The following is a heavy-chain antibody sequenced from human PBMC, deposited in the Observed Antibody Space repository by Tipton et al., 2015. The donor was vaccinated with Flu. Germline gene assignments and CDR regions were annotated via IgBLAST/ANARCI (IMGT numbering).Heavy chain of an antibody. CDR1: GFTFDEYG. J-gene: IGHJ4*02. CDR3: AKEVFTSSWYGDPFDS. CDR2: INWNGNSI. V-gene: IGHV3-20*04. Sequence: GSLRLSCSASGFTFDEYGRSWVRQAPGKGPEWVAGINWNGNSIGYADSVKGRFTIARDNARNSLYLQMNGLTADDSALYYCAKEVFTSSWYGDPFDSWGQGTLVIVSS. D-gene: IGHD6-13*01.